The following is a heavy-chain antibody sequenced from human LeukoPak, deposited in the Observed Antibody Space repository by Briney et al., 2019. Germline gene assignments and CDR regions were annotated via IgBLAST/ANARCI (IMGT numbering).Heavy chain of an antibody. CDR2: IYPAASDT. CDR3: ARPSGGLGSGMWFSN. D-gene: IGHD3-10*01. Sequence: GESLKISCKASGYSFTTYWIGWVRQMRGKGLEWMGIIYPAASDTRYSPSFQGQVTISADKSISTAYLHWSSLKASDTAMYYCARPSGGLGSGMWFSNWGQGTLVTVSS. J-gene: IGHJ4*02. V-gene: IGHV5-51*01. CDR1: GYSFTTYW.